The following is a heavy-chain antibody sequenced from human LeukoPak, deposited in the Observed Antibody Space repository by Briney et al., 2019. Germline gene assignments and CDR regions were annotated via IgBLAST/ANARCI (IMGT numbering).Heavy chain of an antibody. CDR3: ARGYDYGDYVGDFDY. V-gene: IGHV1-18*01. Sequence: ASVKVSCKASGYTFTSYPISWVRQAPGQGLEWMGWITTCNGNTNYAQKLQGRVTMTTDTSTSTVYMDLRGLRSDDTAVYYCARGYDYGDYVGDFDYWGQGTLVTVSS. D-gene: IGHD4-17*01. J-gene: IGHJ4*02. CDR2: ITTCNGNT. CDR1: GYTFTSYP.